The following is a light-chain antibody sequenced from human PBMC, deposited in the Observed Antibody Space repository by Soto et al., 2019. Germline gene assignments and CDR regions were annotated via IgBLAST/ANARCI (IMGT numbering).Light chain of an antibody. J-gene: IGKJ2*01. V-gene: IGKV3-15*01. CDR2: GAS. Sequence: EIVMTQSPATLSVSPGERATLSCRASQSVSTNLAWYQQKPGQAPRLLMYGASTRAPGGPTSFSGSGSGTDFTLTISSLQSEDFAVYYCQQYHNWPPYTFGQGTKLEMK. CDR3: QQYHNWPPYT. CDR1: QSVSTN.